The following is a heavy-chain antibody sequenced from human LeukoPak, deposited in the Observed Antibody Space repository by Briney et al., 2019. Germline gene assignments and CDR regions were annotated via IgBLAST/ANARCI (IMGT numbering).Heavy chain of an antibody. Sequence: GGSLRLSCAASGFTFSSYAMSWVRQAPGKGLEWVSAISGSGGSTYYADSVKGRFTISRDNSKNTPYLQMNSLRAEDTAVYYCAKGALVVVAATLHLFDYWGQGTLVTVSS. D-gene: IGHD2-15*01. V-gene: IGHV3-23*01. CDR3: AKGALVVVAATLHLFDY. J-gene: IGHJ4*02. CDR2: ISGSGGST. CDR1: GFTFSSYA.